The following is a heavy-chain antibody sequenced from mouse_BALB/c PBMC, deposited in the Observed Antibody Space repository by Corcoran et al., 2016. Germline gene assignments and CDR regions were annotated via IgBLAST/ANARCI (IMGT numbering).Heavy chain of an antibody. CDR1: GFNIKDTY. CDR2: IDPANGNT. Sequence: EVQLQQSGAELVKPGASVKLSCTASGFNIKDTYMHWVKQRPEQGLEWIGRIDPANGNTKYDPKFQGKANITADTSSNTAYLQLSSLTSEDTSVYYCATTMITLFAYWGQGTLVTVAA. CDR3: ATTMITLFAY. J-gene: IGHJ3*01. D-gene: IGHD2-4*01. V-gene: IGHV14-3*02.